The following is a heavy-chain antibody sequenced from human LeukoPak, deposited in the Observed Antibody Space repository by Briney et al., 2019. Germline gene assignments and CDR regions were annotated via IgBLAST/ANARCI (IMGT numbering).Heavy chain of an antibody. V-gene: IGHV3-23*01. CDR2: ISGSGGST. Sequence: GGSLRLSCAASGFTFSSYAMSWVRQAPGKGLEWVSAISGSGGSTYYADSVKGRFTISRDNSKNTLNLQMNSLRAEDTAVYYCAKGTRAGGYSGYEIDYWGQGTLVTVSS. J-gene: IGHJ4*02. D-gene: IGHD5-12*01. CDR1: GFTFSSYA. CDR3: AKGTRAGGYSGYEIDY.